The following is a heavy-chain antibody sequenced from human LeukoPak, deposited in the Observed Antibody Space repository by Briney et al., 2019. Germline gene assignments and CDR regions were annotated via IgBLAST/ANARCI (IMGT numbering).Heavy chain of an antibody. V-gene: IGHV1-8*03. CDR1: GYTFTSYD. CDR2: MNPNIGNT. J-gene: IGHJ5*02. D-gene: IGHD3-3*01. Sequence: ASVKVSCKASGYTFTSYDINWVRQATGQGLEWMGWMNPNIGNTGDAQKFQGRVTITRNTSISTAYMELSSLRSEDTAVYYCARVGEPYYDFWSGYYSGYWFDPWGQGTLVTVSS. CDR3: ARVGEPYYDFWSGYYSGYWFDP.